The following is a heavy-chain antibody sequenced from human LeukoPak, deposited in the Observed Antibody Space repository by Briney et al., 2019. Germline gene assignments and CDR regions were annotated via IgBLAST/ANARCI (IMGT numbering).Heavy chain of an antibody. CDR1: GGSISSYY. CDR3: ARHPMIAHFDY. J-gene: IGHJ4*02. D-gene: IGHD3-22*01. Sequence: SETLSLTRTVSGGSISSYYWSWIRQPPGKGLEWIGYIYYSGSTNYNPSLKSRVTISVDTSKNQFSLKLSSVTAADTAVYYCARHPMIAHFDYWGQGTLVTVSS. V-gene: IGHV4-59*08. CDR2: IYYSGST.